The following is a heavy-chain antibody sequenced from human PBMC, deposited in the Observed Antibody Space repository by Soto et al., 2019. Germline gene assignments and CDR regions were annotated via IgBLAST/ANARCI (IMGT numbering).Heavy chain of an antibody. J-gene: IGHJ5*01. Sequence: QVQLVESGGGVVQPGRSLRLSCAASGFTFSSYAMHWVRQAPGKGLEWVAVISYDGSNKYYADSVKGRFTISRDNSKNTLYLQMNRPRAEDTAVYYCARVPYSSGRAHFDSWGQGTLVTVSS. CDR2: ISYDGSNK. CDR1: GFTFSSYA. D-gene: IGHD2-15*01. V-gene: IGHV3-30-3*01. CDR3: ARVPYSSGRAHFDS.